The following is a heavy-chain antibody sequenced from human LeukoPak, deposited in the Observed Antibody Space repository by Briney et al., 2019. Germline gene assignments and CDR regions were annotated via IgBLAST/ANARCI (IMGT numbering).Heavy chain of an antibody. CDR3: AKDGYSSIPGFHFEY. V-gene: IGHV3-21*04. CDR1: GFTFSSYS. Sequence: GGSLRLSCAASGFTFSSYSMNWVRQAPGKGLEWVSSISSSSSYIYYADSVKGRFTISRDNAKKTLYLHLNSLRVEDAAVYYCAKDGYSSIPGFHFEYWGQGTPVTVSS. CDR2: ISSSSSYI. J-gene: IGHJ4*02. D-gene: IGHD6-13*01.